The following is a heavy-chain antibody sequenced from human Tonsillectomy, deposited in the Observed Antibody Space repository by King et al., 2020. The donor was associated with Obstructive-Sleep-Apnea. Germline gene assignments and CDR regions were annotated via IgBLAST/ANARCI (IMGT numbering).Heavy chain of an antibody. CDR2: ISSSSSYI. V-gene: IGHV3-21*01. CDR3: ARVVIAAAGYYFDY. CDR1: GFTFSSYS. Sequence: VQLVESGGGLVKPGGSLRLSCAASGFTFSSYSMNWVRQAPGKGLEWASSISSSSSYIYYADTGKGRLTISRDNAQNSLYLQMNSLRAWDKAVYYCARVVIAAAGYYFDYWGQGTLVTVSS. J-gene: IGHJ4*02. D-gene: IGHD6-13*01.